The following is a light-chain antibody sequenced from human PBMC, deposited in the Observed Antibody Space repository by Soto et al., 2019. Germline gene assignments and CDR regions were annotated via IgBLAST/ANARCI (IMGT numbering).Light chain of an antibody. Sequence: QSVLTQPPSVSGAPGQRVTLSCAGSSSTIGAGCDVHWYQQLPGSAPKLLIYGNSNRPSGVPDRFSGSKSGTSASLAITGLQAEDEANYYCQSYDSSLSGYVFGTGTKLTVL. CDR2: GNS. J-gene: IGLJ1*01. CDR3: QSYDSSLSGYV. CDR1: SSTIGAGCD. V-gene: IGLV1-40*01.